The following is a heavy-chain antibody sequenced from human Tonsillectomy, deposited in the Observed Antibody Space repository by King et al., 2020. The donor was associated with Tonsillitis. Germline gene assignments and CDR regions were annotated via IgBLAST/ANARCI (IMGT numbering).Heavy chain of an antibody. CDR2: ISNYNANT. CDR3: ARDPSLDTAMVGNWFDP. D-gene: IGHD5-18*01. J-gene: IGHJ5*02. V-gene: IGHV1-18*01. Sequence: QLVQSVAEVKKPGASVKVSCKASGYTFISYGISWVRQAPGQGLEGMGWISNYNANTNYEQKFQGRVTMTTDTSTSTAYMELRSLRSDDTAVDYCARDPSLDTAMVGNWFDPWGQGTLVTVSS. CDR1: GYTFISYG.